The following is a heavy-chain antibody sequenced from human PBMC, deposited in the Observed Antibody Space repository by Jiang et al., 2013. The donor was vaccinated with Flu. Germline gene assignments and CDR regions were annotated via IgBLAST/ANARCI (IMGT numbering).Heavy chain of an antibody. CDR1: SYG. V-gene: IGHV1-18*04. Sequence: SYGISWVRQAPGQGLEWMGWISAYNGNTNYAQKLQGRVTMTTDTSTSTAYMELRSLRSDDTAVYYCAREIGDSSGYVSDAFDIWGQGTMVTVSS. CDR3: AREIGDSSGYVSDAFDI. J-gene: IGHJ3*02. CDR2: ISAYNGNT. D-gene: IGHD3-22*01.